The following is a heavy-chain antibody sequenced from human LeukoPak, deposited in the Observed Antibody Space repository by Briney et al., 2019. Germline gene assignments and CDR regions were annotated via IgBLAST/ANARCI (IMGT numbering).Heavy chain of an antibody. J-gene: IGHJ4*02. CDR2: ISGSGGST. CDR1: GFTFSSYA. D-gene: IGHD1-26*01. V-gene: IGHV3-23*01. CDR3: PKWIGSYHEDY. Sequence: GGSLRLSCAASGFTFSSYAMSWGRHAPGKGLEWVSAISGSGGSTYYADSVKGRFTISRDNAKNTLYLQMNSLRAEDTAVYYCPKWIGSYHEDYWGQGTLVTVSS.